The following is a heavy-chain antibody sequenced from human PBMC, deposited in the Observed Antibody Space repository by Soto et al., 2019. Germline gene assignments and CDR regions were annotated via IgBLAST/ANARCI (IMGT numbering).Heavy chain of an antibody. CDR3: ARDIVVVPAAIQGDYYYYGMHV. V-gene: IGHV1-69*13. CDR2: IIPIFGTA. Sequence: GHSVKVSCKAAAGTFSSYAISWVRQAPGQGLEWMGGIIPIFGTANYAQKFQGRVTITADESTSTAYMELSSLRSEDTAVYYCARDIVVVPAAIQGDYYYYGMHVPGPGT. D-gene: IGHD2-2*02. J-gene: IGHJ6*02. CDR1: AGTFSSYA.